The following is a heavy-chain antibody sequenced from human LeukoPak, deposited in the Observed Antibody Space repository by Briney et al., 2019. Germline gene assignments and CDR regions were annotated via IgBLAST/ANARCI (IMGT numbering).Heavy chain of an antibody. CDR1: GFTFSSYG. V-gene: IGHV3-21*01. CDR3: ARGGGLQGGY. CDR2: ISSSSSYI. J-gene: IGHJ4*02. D-gene: IGHD4-4*01. Sequence: PGGSLRLSCAASGFTFSSYGMHWVRQAPGKGLEWVSSISSSSSYIYYADSVKGRFTISRDNAKNSLYLQMNSLRAEDTAVYYCARGGGLQGGYWGQGTLVTVSS.